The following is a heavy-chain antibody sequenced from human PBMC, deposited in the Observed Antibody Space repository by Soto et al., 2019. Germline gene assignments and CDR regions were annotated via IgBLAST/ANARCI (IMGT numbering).Heavy chain of an antibody. D-gene: IGHD4-17*01. J-gene: IGHJ3*02. Sequence: QVTLKESGPVLVKPTETLTLTCTVSGFSLSNARMGVRWIRPPPGTALEWLAHMFSNYAKTYSTSLNGRLPISKDTSKSQVVLTMTNMDPVVTATYYGARIIEPPIDYVAYSLSGSQNPNDAFDIWGQGTMVTVSS. CDR1: GFSLSNARMG. CDR2: MFSNYAK. V-gene: IGHV2-26*01. CDR3: ARIIEPPIDYVAYSLSGSQNPNDAFDI.